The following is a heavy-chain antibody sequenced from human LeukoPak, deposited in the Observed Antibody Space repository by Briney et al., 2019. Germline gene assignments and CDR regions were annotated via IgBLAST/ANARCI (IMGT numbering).Heavy chain of an antibody. CDR1: GFIFTNYA. Sequence: SGGSLRLSCEASGFIFTNYAMHWVRQAPGKGLEWVAIIQYDGKSEYYADSVKGRFTVSRDDSKNTLYLQMNSLRVEDTAVYYCARGEYSDYSLDWGQGTLVTVSS. CDR2: IQYDGKSE. CDR3: ARGEYSDYSLD. J-gene: IGHJ4*02. D-gene: IGHD4-11*01. V-gene: IGHV3-30*04.